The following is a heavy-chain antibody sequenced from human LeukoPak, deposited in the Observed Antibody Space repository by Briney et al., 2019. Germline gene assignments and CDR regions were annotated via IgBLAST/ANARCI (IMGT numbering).Heavy chain of an antibody. CDR3: ARDINSLPTE. CDR2: IYYSGST. V-gene: IGHV4-39*07. D-gene: IGHD4-17*01. J-gene: IGHJ4*02. Sequence: SETLSLTCTVSGGSISISSYYWGWIRQPPGKGLEWIGSIYYSGSTYYNPSLKSRVTISVDTSKNQFSLKLSSVTAADTAVYYCARDINSLPTEWGQGTLVTVSS. CDR1: GGSISISSYY.